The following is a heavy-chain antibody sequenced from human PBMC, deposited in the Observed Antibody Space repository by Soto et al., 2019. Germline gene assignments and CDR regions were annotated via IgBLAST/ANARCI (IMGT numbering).Heavy chain of an antibody. V-gene: IGHV1-8*01. CDR3: ASIPPTVTTSSY. D-gene: IGHD4-4*01. CDR2: MNPNSGNT. J-gene: IGHJ4*02. Sequence: QVQLVQSGAEVKKPGASVKVSCKASGYTFTSYDINWVRQATGQGLEWMGWMNPNSGNTGYAQKVQGRVTMTRKTSIGTAYMALSSLRSEDTAVYYCASIPPTVTTSSYWGQGTLVTVSS. CDR1: GYTFTSYD.